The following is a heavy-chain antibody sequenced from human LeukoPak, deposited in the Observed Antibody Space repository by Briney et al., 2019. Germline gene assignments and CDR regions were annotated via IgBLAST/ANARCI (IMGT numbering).Heavy chain of an antibody. J-gene: IGHJ5*02. CDR3: VRHSSYSGSYEFDP. V-gene: IGHV4-39*01. Sequence: SETLSLTCTVSGGSISSSSYYWGWIRQPPGKGLEWIGSIYYSGSTYYNPSLKSRVTISVDTSKNQFSLKLSSVTAADTAVYYCVRHSSYSGSYEFDPWGQGTLVTVSS. CDR1: GGSISSSSYY. D-gene: IGHD1-26*01. CDR2: IYYSGST.